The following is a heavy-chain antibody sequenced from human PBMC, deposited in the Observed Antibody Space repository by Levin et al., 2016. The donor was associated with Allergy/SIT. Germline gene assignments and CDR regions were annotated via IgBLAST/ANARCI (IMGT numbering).Heavy chain of an antibody. Sequence: RQAPGKGLEWIGYIYYSGSTNYNPSLKSRVTISVDTSKNQFSLKLSSVTAADTAVYYCARAQTGTTRYYYYMDVWGKGTTVTVSS. CDR2: IYYSGST. V-gene: IGHV4-59*01. J-gene: IGHJ6*03. CDR3: ARAQTGTTRYYYYMDV. D-gene: IGHD1-14*01.